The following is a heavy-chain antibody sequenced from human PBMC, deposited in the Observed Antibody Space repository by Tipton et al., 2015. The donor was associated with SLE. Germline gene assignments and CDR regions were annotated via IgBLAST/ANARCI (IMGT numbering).Heavy chain of an antibody. CDR1: GGSISSSSYY. J-gene: IGHJ3*02. Sequence: GLVKPSETLSLTCTVSGGSISSSSYYWGWIRQPPGKGLEWIGSIYYSGSTYYNPSLKSRVTISVDTSKNQFSLKLSSVTAADTAVYYCARGGGSGSYYNWYAFDIWGQGTMVTVSS. V-gene: IGHV4-39*07. D-gene: IGHD3-10*01. CDR2: IYYSGST. CDR3: ARGGGSGSYYNWYAFDI.